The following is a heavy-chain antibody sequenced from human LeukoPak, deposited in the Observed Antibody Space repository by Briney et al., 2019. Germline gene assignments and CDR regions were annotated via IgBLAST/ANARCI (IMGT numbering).Heavy chain of an antibody. D-gene: IGHD1-26*01. V-gene: IGHV4-59*01. Sequence: SETLSLTCTVSGGSISSYYWSWIRQPPGKGLEWIGYIYYSGSTNYNPSLKSRVTISVDTSKNQFSLKLSSVTAADTAVYYCAREKIVGATTGYDYWGQGTLVTVSS. CDR3: AREKIVGATTGYDY. CDR2: IYYSGST. CDR1: GGSISSYY. J-gene: IGHJ4*02.